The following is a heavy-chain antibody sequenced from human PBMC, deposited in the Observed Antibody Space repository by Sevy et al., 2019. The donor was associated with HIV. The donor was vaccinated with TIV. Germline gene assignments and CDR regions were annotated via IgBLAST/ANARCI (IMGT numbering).Heavy chain of an antibody. CDR3: AKEQVSGGVRGYRYGMDV. D-gene: IGHD5-12*01. Sequence: GGSLRLSCAASGFTFNNYDMYWVRQVTGKGVEWVSAIGIAGDSFYQGSVEGRFTNSRVNAYNSLYLQMNSLRAGDKAIYYSAKEQVSGGVRGYRYGMDVWGQGTTVTVSS. J-gene: IGHJ6*02. V-gene: IGHV3-13*01. CDR2: IGIAGDS. CDR1: GFTFNNYD.